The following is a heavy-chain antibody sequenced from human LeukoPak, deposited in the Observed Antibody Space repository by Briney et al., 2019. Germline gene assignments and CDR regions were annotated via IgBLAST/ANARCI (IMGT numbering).Heavy chain of an antibody. J-gene: IGHJ4*02. CDR1: GFTFNNYN. Sequence: GGSLRLSCAASGFTFNNYNMNWVRQAPGKGLEWVSSISGGSTYYADSRKGRFTISRDNSKNTLHLQMNSLRAEDTAVYYCASNIVVVPAAIRDYWGQGTLVTVSS. V-gene: IGHV3-38-3*01. CDR2: ISGGST. CDR3: ASNIVVVPAAIRDY. D-gene: IGHD2-2*01.